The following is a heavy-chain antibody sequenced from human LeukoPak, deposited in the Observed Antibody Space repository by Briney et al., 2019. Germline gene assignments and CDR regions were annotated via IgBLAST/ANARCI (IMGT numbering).Heavy chain of an antibody. V-gene: IGHV3-30*02. CDR1: GFIFSSYG. J-gene: IGHJ2*01. CDR2: IRYDGSNK. D-gene: IGHD2-21*02. CDR3: AKVRRPEAYCGGDCYSYWYFDL. Sequence: GGSLRLSCAASGFIFSSYGLHWVRQVPGKGLEWVTFIRYDGSNKYYADSVKGRFTIPRDNSKNTLYLQMNSLRAEDTAVYYCAKVRRPEAYCGGDCYSYWYFDLWGRGTLVTVS.